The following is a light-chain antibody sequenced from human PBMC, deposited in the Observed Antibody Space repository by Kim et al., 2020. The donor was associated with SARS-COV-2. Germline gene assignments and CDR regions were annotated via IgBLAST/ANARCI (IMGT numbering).Light chain of an antibody. CDR1: TLRSYY. J-gene: IGLJ2*01. CDR2: GKN. V-gene: IGLV3-19*01. Sequence: GQTVRITSQADTLRSYYASWYHPQPAQAPLLVIYGKNNRPSGIPDRFSGSSSGNTASLTITGAQAEDEADYYCNSRDSSGNHLVVFGGGTQLTVL. CDR3: NSRDSSGNHLVV.